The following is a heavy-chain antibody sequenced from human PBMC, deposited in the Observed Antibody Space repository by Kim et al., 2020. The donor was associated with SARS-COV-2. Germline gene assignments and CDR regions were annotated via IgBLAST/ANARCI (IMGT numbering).Heavy chain of an antibody. D-gene: IGHD5-18*01. J-gene: IGHJ6*02. Sequence: GGSLRLSCAAFGFTFSSYSMNWVRQAPGKGLEWVSYISSSSSTIYYADSVKGRFTISRDNAKNSLYLQMNSLRDEDTAVYYCARDFVYAMGFYYYYGMDVWGQGTTVTVSS. CDR2: ISSSSSTI. CDR3: ARDFVYAMGFYYYYGMDV. V-gene: IGHV3-48*02. CDR1: GFTFSSYS.